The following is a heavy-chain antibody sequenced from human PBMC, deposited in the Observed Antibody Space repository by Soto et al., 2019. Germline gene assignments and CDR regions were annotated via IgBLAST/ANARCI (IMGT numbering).Heavy chain of an antibody. CDR1: GFTVSSNY. V-gene: IGHV3-53*04. CDR2: IYSGGST. J-gene: IGHJ4*02. CDR3: ARGGGDRLHY. D-gene: IGHD3-16*01. Sequence: EVQLVESGGGLVQPGGSLRLSCAASGFTVSSNYRSWVRQAPGKGLEWVSVIYSGGSTYYADSVKGRFTISRHNSKNTVYLQMNSLTAEDTAVYYGARGGGDRLHYWGQGTLVTFSS.